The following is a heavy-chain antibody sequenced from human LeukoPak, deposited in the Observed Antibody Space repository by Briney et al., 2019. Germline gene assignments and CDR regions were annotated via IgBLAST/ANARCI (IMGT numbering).Heavy chain of an antibody. CDR2: IKEDGNEK. CDR1: GLTFNSFW. CDR3: ARDTAPYYSDSGGYSDGMDV. D-gene: IGHD3-22*01. J-gene: IGHJ6*02. V-gene: IGHV3-7*01. Sequence: GGSLRLSCAASGLTFNSFWMNWVRQAPGKGLEWVANIKEDGNEKYYVDSVKGRFTISRDNAKNSLYLQMDSLRAEDTAVYYCARDTAPYYSDSGGYSDGMDVWGQGTTVTVSS.